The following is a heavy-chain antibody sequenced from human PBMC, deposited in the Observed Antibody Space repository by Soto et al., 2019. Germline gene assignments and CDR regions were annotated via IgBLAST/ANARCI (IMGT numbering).Heavy chain of an antibody. V-gene: IGHV3-15*07. D-gene: IGHD3-16*01. Sequence: DVQLVESGGGLVRPGGSLRLSCAASGFTFSNAWMYWVRQAPGKGLERVGRIKTKTDGATTDYAAPVQGRFTISRDDSRNTLFLHMNTLRTEDTGVYYCTTDRLVRGAMLDAFDIWGQGTLVTVSS. J-gene: IGHJ3*02. CDR1: GFTFSNAW. CDR3: TTDRLVRGAMLDAFDI. CDR2: IKTKTDGATT.